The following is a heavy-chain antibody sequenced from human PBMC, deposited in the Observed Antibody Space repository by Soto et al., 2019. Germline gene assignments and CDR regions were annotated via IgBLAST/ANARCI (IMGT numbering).Heavy chain of an antibody. Sequence: PGGSLRLSCAASGFTFSSYGMHWVRQAPGKGLEWVAVIWYDGSNKYYADSVKGRFTISRDNSKNTLYLQMNSLRAEDTAVYYCARVKVGDRDAFDIWGQGTMVT. D-gene: IGHD4-17*01. CDR3: ARVKVGDRDAFDI. V-gene: IGHV3-33*01. CDR1: GFTFSSYG. CDR2: IWYDGSNK. J-gene: IGHJ3*02.